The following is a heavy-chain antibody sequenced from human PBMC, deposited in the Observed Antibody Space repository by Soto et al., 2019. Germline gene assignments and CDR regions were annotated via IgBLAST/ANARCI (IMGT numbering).Heavy chain of an antibody. CDR2: INPNSGGT. J-gene: IGHJ6*02. D-gene: IGHD3-3*01. CDR1: GYTFTGYY. CDR3: ARGGATSFGVVHYYYYGMDV. V-gene: IGHV1-2*04. Sequence: ASVNVSCKASGYTFTGYYMHWVRQAPGQGLEWMGWINPNSGGTNYAQKFQGWVTMTRDTSISTAYMELSRLRSDDTAVYYCARGGATSFGVVHYYYYGMDVWGQGTTVTVSS.